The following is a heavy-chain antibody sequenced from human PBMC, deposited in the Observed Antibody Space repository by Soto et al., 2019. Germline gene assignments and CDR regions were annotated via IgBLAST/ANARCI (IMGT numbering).Heavy chain of an antibody. J-gene: IGHJ6*02. V-gene: IGHV4-30-4*01. D-gene: IGHD6-13*01. CDR2: IYYSGST. Sequence: SETLSLTCTVSGGSISSGDYYWSWIRQPPGKGLEWIGYIYYSGSTYYNPSLKSRVTISVDTSKNQFSLKLSSVTAADTAVYYCARDRLIKSATGSGPDYYYYGMDVWGRGTTVTVSS. CDR1: GGSISSGDYY. CDR3: ARDRLIKSATGSGPDYYYYGMDV.